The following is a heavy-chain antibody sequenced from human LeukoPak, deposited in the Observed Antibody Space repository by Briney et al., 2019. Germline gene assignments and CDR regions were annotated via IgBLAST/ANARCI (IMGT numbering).Heavy chain of an antibody. CDR1: GFTFSSYS. V-gene: IGHV3-21*01. Sequence: PGGSLRLSCAASGFTFSSYSMNWVRQAPGKGLEWVSSISSSSSYIYYADSVKGRFTISRDNAKNSLYLQMNSLRAEDTAVYYCARGQRIQLWLKGAFDIWGQGTMVTVSS. D-gene: IGHD5-18*01. CDR2: ISSSSSYI. J-gene: IGHJ3*02. CDR3: ARGQRIQLWLKGAFDI.